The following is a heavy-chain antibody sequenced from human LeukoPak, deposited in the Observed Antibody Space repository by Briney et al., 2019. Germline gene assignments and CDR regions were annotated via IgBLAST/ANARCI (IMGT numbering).Heavy chain of an antibody. J-gene: IGHJ6*03. CDR2: ISSSSSHI. CDR3: AREVGHMDIVLGAEGYYYYYMDV. D-gene: IGHD2-8*02. Sequence: GGSLRLSCAASGFTFSSYSMNWVRQAPGKGLEWVSSISSSSSHIYYADSVKGRFTISRDNAKNSLYLQTNSLRAEDTAVYYCAREVGHMDIVLGAEGYYYYYMDVWGKGTTVTVSS. CDR1: GFTFSSYS. V-gene: IGHV3-21*01.